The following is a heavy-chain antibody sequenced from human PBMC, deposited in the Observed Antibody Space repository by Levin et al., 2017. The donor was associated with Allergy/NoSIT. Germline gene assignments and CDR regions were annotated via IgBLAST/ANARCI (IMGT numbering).Heavy chain of an antibody. CDR2: ISSSSSTI. CDR3: ARDVGGYSGYEDYMDG. D-gene: IGHD5-12*01. J-gene: IGHJ6*03. CDR1: GFTFSSYS. V-gene: IGHV3-48*01. Sequence: RSGGSLRLSCAASGFTFSSYSMNWVRQAPGKGLEWVSYISSSSSTIYYADSVKGRFTISRDNAKNSLYLQMNSLRAEDTAVYYCARDVGGYSGYEDYMDGWGKGTTVTVSS.